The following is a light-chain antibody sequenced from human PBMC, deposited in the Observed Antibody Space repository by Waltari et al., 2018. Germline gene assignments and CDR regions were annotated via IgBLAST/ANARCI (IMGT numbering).Light chain of an antibody. CDR2: RAS. CDR3: HQYNHWPRT. V-gene: IGKV3-15*01. Sequence: EIVMTQSPDTLSVSPGERATLSCRASLSVSSDLAWYQQKPGQAPRLLIYRASTRATDVPTRFRGSGSGTEFNLTISSLQSVDFALYYCHQYNHWPRTFGQGTKVEIK. CDR1: LSVSSD. J-gene: IGKJ1*01.